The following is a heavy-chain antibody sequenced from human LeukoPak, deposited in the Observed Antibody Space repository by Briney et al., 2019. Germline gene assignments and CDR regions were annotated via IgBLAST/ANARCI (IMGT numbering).Heavy chain of an antibody. D-gene: IGHD2-15*01. J-gene: IGHJ4*02. V-gene: IGHV4-39*07. CDR3: ARGKVVFRGYFDY. Sequence: SETLSLTCTVSGGSISSSSYYWGWIRQPPGKGLEWIGSIYYSGSTYYNPSLKSRVTISVDTSKNQFSLKLSSVTAADTAVYYCARGKVVFRGYFDYWGQGTLVTVSS. CDR2: IYYSGST. CDR1: GGSISSSSYY.